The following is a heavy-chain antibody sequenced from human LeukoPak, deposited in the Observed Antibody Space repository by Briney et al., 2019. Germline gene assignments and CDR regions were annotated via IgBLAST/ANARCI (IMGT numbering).Heavy chain of an antibody. CDR3: ASRSGWYFYYFDY. V-gene: IGHV4-34*01. J-gene: IGHJ4*02. Sequence: PSETLSLTCAVYGGSFSGYYWSWIRQPPGKGLEWIGEINHSGSTNYNPSLKSRVTLSIDTSKNQFSLMLSSVTAADTAVYYCASRSGWYFYYFDYWGQGTLVTVSS. CDR2: INHSGST. CDR1: GGSFSGYY. D-gene: IGHD6-19*01.